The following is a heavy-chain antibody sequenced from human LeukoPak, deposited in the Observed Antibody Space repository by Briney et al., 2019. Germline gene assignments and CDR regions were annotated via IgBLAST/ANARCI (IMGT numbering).Heavy chain of an antibody. J-gene: IGHJ4*02. Sequence: SETLSLICGVSGGSVINTNWWTWVRQPPGKGLEWIGEVHLDGRTNYNPSLESRLTMSVDVSENQVSLKLTSVTAADTAVYYCAREGGFYRPLDYSGQGTLVTVSS. CDR2: VHLDGRT. V-gene: IGHV4-4*02. D-gene: IGHD3-3*01. CDR3: AREGGFYRPLDY. CDR1: GGSVINTNW.